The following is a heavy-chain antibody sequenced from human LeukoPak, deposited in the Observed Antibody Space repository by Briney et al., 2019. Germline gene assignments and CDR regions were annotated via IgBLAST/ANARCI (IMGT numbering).Heavy chain of an antibody. V-gene: IGHV4-30-4*01. J-gene: IGHJ4*02. CDR1: GGSISSGDYY. D-gene: IGHD3-10*01. Sequence: PSETLSLTCTVSGGSISSGDYYWSWIRQPPGKGLECIGYIYYSGSTYYNPSLKSRVTISVDTSKNQFSLKLSSVTAADTAVYYCAREGERHYPWVPDWGQGTLVTVSS. CDR2: IYYSGST. CDR3: AREGERHYPWVPD.